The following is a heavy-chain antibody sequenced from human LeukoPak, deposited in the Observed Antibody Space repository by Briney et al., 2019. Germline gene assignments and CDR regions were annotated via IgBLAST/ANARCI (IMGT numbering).Heavy chain of an antibody. V-gene: IGHV4-30-4*08. CDR2: ISYSGST. D-gene: IGHD3-22*01. Sequence: SETLSLTCTVSGGSISSGDYYWNWFRQPPGKGLEWIGYISYSGSTYFNPSLRSRVTISVDTSENQFSLKLSSVTAADTAVYYFARETYYYDSSGLPHYYMDVWGKGTTVTVSS. CDR1: GGSISSGDYY. J-gene: IGHJ6*03. CDR3: ARETYYYDSSGLPHYYMDV.